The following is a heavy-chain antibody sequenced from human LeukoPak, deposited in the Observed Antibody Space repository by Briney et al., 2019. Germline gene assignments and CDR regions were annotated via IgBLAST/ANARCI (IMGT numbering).Heavy chain of an antibody. CDR3: AKRGQTSSEDYYYFDS. Sequence: GRSLRLSCAASGFTFSSYWMHWVRQAPGKGLVWVSRINSDGRSTSYADSVKGRFTISRDNSKNTLYLQMNSLRPEDTAIYYCAKRGQTSSEDYYYFDSWGQGTLVTVSS. CDR1: GFTFSSYW. CDR2: INSDGRST. J-gene: IGHJ4*02. V-gene: IGHV3-74*01. D-gene: IGHD6-13*01.